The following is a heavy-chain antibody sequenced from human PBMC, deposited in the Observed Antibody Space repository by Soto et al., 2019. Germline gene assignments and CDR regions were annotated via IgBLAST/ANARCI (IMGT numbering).Heavy chain of an antibody. V-gene: IGHV4-39*01. J-gene: IGHJ1*01. CDR2: IYYSGST. Sequence: QLQLQESGPGLVKPSETLSLTCTVSGGSISSSSYYWGWIRQPPGKGLEWIGSIYYSGSTYYNPSLKIRVTISVDTSKNQFSLKLSSVTAADTAVYYCAITSGYSSSWYKYFQHWGQGTLVTVSS. CDR3: AITSGYSSSWYKYFQH. D-gene: IGHD6-13*01. CDR1: GGSISSSSYY.